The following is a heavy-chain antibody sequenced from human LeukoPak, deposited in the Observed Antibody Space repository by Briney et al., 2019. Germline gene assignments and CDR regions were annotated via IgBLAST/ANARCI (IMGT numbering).Heavy chain of an antibody. V-gene: IGHV4-59*11. CDR3: ARTYYDILTGYYQFDY. J-gene: IGHJ4*02. Sequence: PSETLSLTCTVSGGSISSHYWSWIRQPPGKGLEWIGYIYYSGSTNYNPSLKSRVTISVDTSKNQFSLKLSSVTAADTAVYYCARTYYDILTGYYQFDYWGQGTLVTASS. CDR2: IYYSGST. CDR1: GGSISSHY. D-gene: IGHD3-9*01.